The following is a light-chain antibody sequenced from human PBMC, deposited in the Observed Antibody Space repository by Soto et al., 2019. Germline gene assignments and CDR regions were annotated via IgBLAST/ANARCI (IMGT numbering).Light chain of an antibody. V-gene: IGKV3D-15*01. CDR2: SAS. CDR3: QQYHNWPIT. J-gene: IGKJ4*01. Sequence: EIVMTQSPPTLSVSPGATASLSCRGSQSLTSDLAWYQQKSGQAPRLLIYSASTRATGIPARFSGSVSGTEFTLTISSLQSEDFANYFCQQYHNWPITFGGGTRVEIK. CDR1: QSLTSD.